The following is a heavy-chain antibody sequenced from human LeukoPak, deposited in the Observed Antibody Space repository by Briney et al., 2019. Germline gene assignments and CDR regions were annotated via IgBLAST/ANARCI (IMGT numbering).Heavy chain of an antibody. V-gene: IGHV3-7*01. J-gene: IGHJ4*02. CDR1: GFTFSNYW. D-gene: IGHD6-19*01. CDR3: ARVQGSSGPGIFEY. Sequence: GGSLRLSCAASGFTFSNYWMSWVRQAPGKGLEWVANIKQDGSERFYVDSVKGRLTISRDNAKNSLYLQMNSLRVEDTAVYYCARVQGSSGPGIFEYWGQGTLVTVSS. CDR2: IKQDGSER.